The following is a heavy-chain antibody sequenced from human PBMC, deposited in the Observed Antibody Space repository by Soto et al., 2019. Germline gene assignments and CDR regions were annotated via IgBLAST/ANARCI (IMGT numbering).Heavy chain of an antibody. D-gene: IGHD6-19*01. J-gene: IGHJ6*02. Sequence: GGSLRLSCAASGFTFSGSAMHWVRQASGKGLEWVGRIRSKANSYATAYAASVKGRCTISRDDSKNTAYLQMNSLNTEDTAVYYCTRHTGWIYYYYGMDVWGQGTTVTVSS. CDR2: IRSKANSYAT. V-gene: IGHV3-73*01. CDR3: TRHTGWIYYYYGMDV. CDR1: GFTFSGSA.